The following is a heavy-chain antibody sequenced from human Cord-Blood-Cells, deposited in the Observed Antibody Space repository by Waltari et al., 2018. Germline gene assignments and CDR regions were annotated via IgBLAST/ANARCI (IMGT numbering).Heavy chain of an antibody. V-gene: IGHV3-48*03. J-gene: IGHJ6*02. CDR3: ARAPPHSYYYYYGMDV. Sequence: VRQAPGKGLEWVSYISSSGSTIYYADSVKGRFTISRDNAKNSLYLQMNSLRAEDTAVYYCARAPPHSYYYYYGMDVWGQGTTVTVSS. CDR2: ISSSGSTI.